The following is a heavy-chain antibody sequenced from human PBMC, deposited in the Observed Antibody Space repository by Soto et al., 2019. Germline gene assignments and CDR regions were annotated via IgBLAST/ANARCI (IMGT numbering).Heavy chain of an antibody. Sequence: HPGGSLRLSCAASGFTFSSYAMSWVRQAPGKGLEWVSAISGSGGSTYYADSVKGRFTISRDNSKNTLYLQMNSLRAEDTAVYYCAKDKGSPLVVGLFYYGMDVWGQGTTVTVSS. V-gene: IGHV3-23*01. CDR2: ISGSGGST. CDR3: AKDKGSPLVVGLFYYGMDV. CDR1: GFTFSSYA. D-gene: IGHD2-15*01. J-gene: IGHJ6*02.